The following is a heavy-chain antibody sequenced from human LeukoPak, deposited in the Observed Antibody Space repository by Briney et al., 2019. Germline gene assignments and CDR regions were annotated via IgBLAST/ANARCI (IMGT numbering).Heavy chain of an antibody. D-gene: IGHD4-17*01. CDR2: FDREDDET. V-gene: IGHV1-24*01. Sequence: ASVKVSCKVSGYRLTEFPMHWVRQVPGKGLEWRGGFDREDDETIYAQKFQGRRTLTEDTSSDTSYMELRSLSSEDTVVYFCAREPGDYGDSGFDYWGQGTLVTVSS. J-gene: IGHJ4*02. CDR1: GYRLTEFP. CDR3: AREPGDYGDSGFDY.